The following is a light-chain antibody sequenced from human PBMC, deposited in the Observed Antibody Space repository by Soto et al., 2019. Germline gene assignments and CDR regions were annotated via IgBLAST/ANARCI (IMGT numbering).Light chain of an antibody. CDR3: QSADSSETYV. Sequence: SSELTQSPSVSVSPGQTARITCSGDALPTQYVYWYQQKPGQAPVLVIYKDNERPSGIPERFSGSSSGTTVTLTISGVQAEDEADYYCQSADSSETYVFGPGTKVTVL. V-gene: IGLV3-25*03. J-gene: IGLJ1*01. CDR1: ALPTQY. CDR2: KDN.